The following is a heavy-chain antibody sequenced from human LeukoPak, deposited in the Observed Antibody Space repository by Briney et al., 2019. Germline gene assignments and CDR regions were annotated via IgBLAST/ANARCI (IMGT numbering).Heavy chain of an antibody. CDR1: GFTFSDSW. Sequence: GGSLRLSCAASGFTFSDSWMSWVRQAPGKGLEWVANMNQHGSDKDYVDSVKGRFTISRDNARNSLYLQMGSLRAEDTAVYYCATYTHWVAGDVWGQGTTVTVSS. V-gene: IGHV3-7*01. D-gene: IGHD3-16*01. J-gene: IGHJ6*02. CDR3: ATYTHWVAGDV. CDR2: MNQHGSDK.